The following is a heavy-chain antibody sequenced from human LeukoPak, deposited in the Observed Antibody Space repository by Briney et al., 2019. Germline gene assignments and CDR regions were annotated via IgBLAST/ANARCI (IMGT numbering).Heavy chain of an antibody. Sequence: ASVKVSCTASGGTFSSYAISWVRHAPGQGLEWMGGIIPIFGTANYAQKFQGRVTITTDESTSTAYMELSSLRSEDTAVYYCARGGYSYGYIGWGQGTLVTVSS. D-gene: IGHD5-18*01. V-gene: IGHV1-69*05. J-gene: IGHJ4*02. CDR3: ARGGYSYGYIG. CDR1: GGTFSSYA. CDR2: IIPIFGTA.